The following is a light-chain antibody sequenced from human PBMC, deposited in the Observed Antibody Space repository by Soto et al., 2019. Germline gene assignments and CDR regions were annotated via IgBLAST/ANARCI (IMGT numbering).Light chain of an antibody. J-gene: IGKJ4*01. Sequence: EIVVTQSPATLSVSPGERATLSCRASQSVSSNLAWYQHKPGQAPRLLIYSASTKATGIPARFSGSGSGTEVPLTTSSLQSADLALQSSQHYNNWLSVGGVTQV. CDR3: QHYNNWLS. CDR1: QSVSSN. V-gene: IGKV3-15*01. CDR2: SAS.